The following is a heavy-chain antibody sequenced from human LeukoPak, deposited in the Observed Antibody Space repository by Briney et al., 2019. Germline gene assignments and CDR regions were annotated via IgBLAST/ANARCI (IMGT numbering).Heavy chain of an antibody. Sequence: SETLSLTCTVSGGSISSGSYYWSWIRQPAGKGLEWFGRIYTSGSTNYNPSLKSRVTISVDTSKNQFSLKLSSVTAADTAVYYCARGRVGYYGSGSYSYFDYWGLGTLVTVSS. CDR1: GGSISSGSYY. CDR3: ARGRVGYYGSGSYSYFDY. J-gene: IGHJ4*02. V-gene: IGHV4-61*02. CDR2: IYTSGST. D-gene: IGHD3-10*01.